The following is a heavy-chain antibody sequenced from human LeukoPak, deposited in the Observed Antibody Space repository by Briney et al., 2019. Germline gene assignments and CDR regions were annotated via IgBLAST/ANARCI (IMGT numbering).Heavy chain of an antibody. D-gene: IGHD5-24*01. CDR3: ARLGMATISSRLYYYYYYMDV. CDR2: IYTSGST. V-gene: IGHV4-4*09. Sequence: PSETLSLTCTVSGGSISSYYWSWIRQPPGKGLEWIWYIYTSGSTNYNPSLKSRVTISVDTSKNQFSLKLNSVTAADTAVYYCARLGMATISSRLYYYYYYMDVWGKGTTVTVSS. CDR1: GGSISSYY. J-gene: IGHJ6*03.